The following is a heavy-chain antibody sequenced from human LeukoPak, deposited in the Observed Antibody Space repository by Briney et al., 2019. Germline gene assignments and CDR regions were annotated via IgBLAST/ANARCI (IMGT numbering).Heavy chain of an antibody. J-gene: IGHJ4*02. D-gene: IGHD2-8*02. V-gene: IGHV3-7*01. Sequence: EPGGSLRLSCAVSGFTFSSYWMNWVRQAPGKGLEWVATIKQDGSDKYYVDSVKGRFTISRDNAKNSLYLQMNSLRAEDTAVYYCVRDLAGTGPFWGQGTLVTISS. CDR3: VRDLAGTGPF. CDR1: GFTFSSYW. CDR2: IKQDGSDK.